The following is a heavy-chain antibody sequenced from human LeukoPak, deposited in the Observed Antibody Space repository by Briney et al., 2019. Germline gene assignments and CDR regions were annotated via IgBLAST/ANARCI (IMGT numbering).Heavy chain of an antibody. Sequence: GGSLRLSCAASGFTFSSYWMHWVRQAPGKGLVWVSRINSDGSSTSYADSVKGRFTISRDNAKNTLYLQMNSLRAEDTAVYYCARVRLGSGAFDIWGQGTMVTVSS. D-gene: IGHD1-26*01. CDR3: ARVRLGSGAFDI. CDR1: GFTFSSYW. V-gene: IGHV3-74*01. J-gene: IGHJ3*02. CDR2: INSDGSST.